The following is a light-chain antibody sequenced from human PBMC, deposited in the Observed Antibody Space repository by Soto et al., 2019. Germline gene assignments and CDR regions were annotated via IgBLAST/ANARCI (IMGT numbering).Light chain of an antibody. CDR3: QHFGGTTFT. Sequence: EIVLTQSPGTLSLSPGDRATLSCRASQSVRGNLAWYQQKPGQSPRLLIYGASSRATGIPDRFSGSGSGTHFTLTISRLEPGDFAVYYCQHFGGTTFTFGQGTRLEI. CDR2: GAS. J-gene: IGKJ5*01. V-gene: IGKV3-20*01. CDR1: QSVRGN.